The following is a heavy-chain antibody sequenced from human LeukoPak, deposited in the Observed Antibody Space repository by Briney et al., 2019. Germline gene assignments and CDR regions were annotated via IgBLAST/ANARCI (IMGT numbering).Heavy chain of an antibody. CDR2: INHCGST. V-gene: IGHV4-34*01. D-gene: IGHD3-10*01. CDR1: GGSISNFY. Sequence: SETLSLTCIVSGGSISNFYWSWIRRPPGKGLEWIGEINHCGSTNYNPSLKSRVTISVDTSKNQFSLKLSPVTAADTAVYYCARESRGITMVRGVRPWGQGTLVTVSS. CDR3: ARESRGITMVRGVRP. J-gene: IGHJ5*02.